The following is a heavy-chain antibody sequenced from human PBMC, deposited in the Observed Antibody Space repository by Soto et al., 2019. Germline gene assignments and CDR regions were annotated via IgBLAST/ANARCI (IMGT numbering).Heavy chain of an antibody. CDR3: AREIVYGGYYFDY. CDR2: IWNDGSTK. V-gene: IGHV3-33*01. D-gene: IGHD4-17*01. J-gene: IGHJ4*02. CDR1: GFTFTDFG. Sequence: QVELVESGGGVVQPGRSLRLSCAASGFTFTDFGMHWVRQAPGKGLEWVAVIWNDGSTKYYADSVKGRFTISRDSSKNTVYLQMNSLRVEDTAVYYCAREIVYGGYYFDYWGQGTLVTVSS.